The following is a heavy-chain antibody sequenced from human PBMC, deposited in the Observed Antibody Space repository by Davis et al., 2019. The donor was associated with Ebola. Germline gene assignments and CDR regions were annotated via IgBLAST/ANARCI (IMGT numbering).Heavy chain of an antibody. V-gene: IGHV3-53*01. D-gene: IGHD3-22*01. CDR3: AREGYYERYGMDV. J-gene: IGHJ6*02. CDR1: GFAFSTNY. Sequence: PGGSLRLSCAASGFAFSTNYMSWVRQAPGKGLEWVSVIYSGGTTYYADSVKGRFTISRDNSKNTLFLQMNSLRAEDTAVYYCAREGYYERYGMDVWGQGTTVTVSS. CDR2: IYSGGTT.